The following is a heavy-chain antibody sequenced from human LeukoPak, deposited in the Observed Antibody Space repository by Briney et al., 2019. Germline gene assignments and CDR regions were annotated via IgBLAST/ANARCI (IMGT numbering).Heavy chain of an antibody. Sequence: ASVKVSCKASGYTFTSYGISWVRQAPGQGLEWMGWISAYNGNTNYAQKLQGRVTITTDTSTSTAYMELRSLRSDDTAVYYCARDRLYYDSSEPLDYWGQGTLVTVSS. V-gene: IGHV1-18*01. J-gene: IGHJ4*02. CDR2: ISAYNGNT. D-gene: IGHD3-22*01. CDR1: GYTFTSYG. CDR3: ARDRLYYDSSEPLDY.